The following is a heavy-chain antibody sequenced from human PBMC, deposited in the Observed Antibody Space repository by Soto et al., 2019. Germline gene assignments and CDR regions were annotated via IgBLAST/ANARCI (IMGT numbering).Heavy chain of an antibody. D-gene: IGHD3-3*01. J-gene: IGHJ6*03. CDR1: GGSISSYY. CDR3: ARDASGGYDFWSGYYTDYYYYYMDV. CDR2: IYYSGST. V-gene: IGHV4-59*01. Sequence: SETLSLTCTVSGGSISSYYWSWIRQPPGKGLEWIGYIYYSGSTNYNPSLKSRVTISVDTSKNQFSLKLSSVTAAGTAVYYCARDASGGYDFWSGYYTDYYYYYMDVWGNGTTVT.